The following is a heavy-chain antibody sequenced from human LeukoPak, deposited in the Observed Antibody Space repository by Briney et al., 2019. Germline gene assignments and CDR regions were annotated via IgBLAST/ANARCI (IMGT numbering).Heavy chain of an antibody. Sequence: PGGSLRLPCAASGFTFSSYEMNWVRQAPGKGLEWVSYISSSGSTIYCADSVKGRFTISRDNAKNSLYLQMNSLRAEDTAVYYCATYGDYVSFDYWGQGTLVTVSS. CDR1: GFTFSSYE. D-gene: IGHD4-17*01. J-gene: IGHJ4*02. CDR3: ATYGDYVSFDY. V-gene: IGHV3-48*03. CDR2: ISSSGSTI.